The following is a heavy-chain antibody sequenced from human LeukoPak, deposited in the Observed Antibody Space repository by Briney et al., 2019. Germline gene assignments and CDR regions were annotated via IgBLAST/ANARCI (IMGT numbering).Heavy chain of an antibody. D-gene: IGHD6-13*01. Sequence: SATLSLTCTVSGCSISSYYWSLIRQPPRMVLGWFGYIYYSGSTNYNPSLKSRVTISVDTSKNQFSLKLSSVTAADTAVYYCARHFVPYTSSWPFDPWGQGTLVTVSS. V-gene: IGHV4-59*08. CDR3: ARHFVPYTSSWPFDP. CDR2: IYYSGST. CDR1: GCSISSYY. J-gene: IGHJ5*02.